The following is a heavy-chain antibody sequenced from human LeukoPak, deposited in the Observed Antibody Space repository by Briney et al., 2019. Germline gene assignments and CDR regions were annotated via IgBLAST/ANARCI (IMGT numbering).Heavy chain of an antibody. CDR2: ITSHSSTI. CDR3: ARGGAARPDF. V-gene: IGHV3-48*04. Sequence: GGSLRLSCAASGFTFSSYGMSWVRQAPGKGLEWVSYITSHSSTIYYADSVKGRFTISRDNAKNSLYLQMNSLRVEDTAVYYCARGGAARPDFWGQGTLVTVSS. CDR1: GFTFSSYG. J-gene: IGHJ4*02. D-gene: IGHD6-6*01.